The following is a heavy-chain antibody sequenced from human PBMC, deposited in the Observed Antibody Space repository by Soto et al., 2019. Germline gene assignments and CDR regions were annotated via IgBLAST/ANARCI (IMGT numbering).Heavy chain of an antibody. CDR3: ASELTHYGDNGVYYYGMDV. D-gene: IGHD4-17*01. CDR2: IHAGNGNT. CDR1: GYTFSTYT. V-gene: IGHV1-3*01. Sequence: GASVKVSYKASGYTFSTYTIHWVRQAPGQRLEWMGWIHAGNGNTKYSQSFQGRITLTRDTSATTTYTELSSLRSEDTAVYYCASELTHYGDNGVYYYGMDVWGQGTTVTVSS. J-gene: IGHJ6*02.